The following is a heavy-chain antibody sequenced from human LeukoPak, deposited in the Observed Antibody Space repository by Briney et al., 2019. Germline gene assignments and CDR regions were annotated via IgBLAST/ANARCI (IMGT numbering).Heavy chain of an antibody. CDR1: VGSFSKYY. CDR3: ARSGLTSIAYLD. J-gene: IGHJ4*02. V-gene: IGHV4-34*01. Sequence: SETMSLTSAVYVGSFSKYYWSWIRQPPGNWLEWIGGINRRSSTNYNPFLKSRVTISVDASKSRVSLELRSVPAADAAVYYCARSGLTSIAYLDWGQGTLVTVSS. D-gene: IGHD1-20*01. CDR2: INRRSST.